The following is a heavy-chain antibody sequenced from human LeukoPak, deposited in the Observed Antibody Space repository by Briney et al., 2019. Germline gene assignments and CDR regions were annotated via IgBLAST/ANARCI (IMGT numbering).Heavy chain of an antibody. D-gene: IGHD2-21*01. CDR2: ITYDGTVK. CDR1: AFTFSNYD. J-gene: IGHJ4*02. Sequence: GRSLRLSCAAAAFTFSNYDXXXXXXXXSKGXGMVAFITYDGTVKYSQDSVECXXXISRDNSKHTVYLQMNSLRTEDTAIYYCARKFVDYWGQGTLVTVSS. V-gene: IGHV3-30*03. CDR3: ARKFVDY.